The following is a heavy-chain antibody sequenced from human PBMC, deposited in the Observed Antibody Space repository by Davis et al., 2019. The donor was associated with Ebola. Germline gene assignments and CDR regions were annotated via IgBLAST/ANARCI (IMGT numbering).Heavy chain of an antibody. CDR1: GFTFSSYE. CDR2: INHSGST. Sequence: GSLRLSCAASGFTFSSYEMNWIRQPPGKGLEWIGEINHSGSTNYNPSLKSRVTISVDTSKNQFSLKLSSVTAADTAVYYCARGRRYSYGPPRYWGQGTLVTVSS. J-gene: IGHJ4*02. V-gene: IGHV4-34*01. CDR3: ARGRRYSYGPPRY. D-gene: IGHD5-18*01.